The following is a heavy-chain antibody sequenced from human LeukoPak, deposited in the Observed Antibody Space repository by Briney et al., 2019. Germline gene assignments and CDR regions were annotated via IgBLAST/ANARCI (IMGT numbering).Heavy chain of an antibody. CDR1: GFTFDDYA. CDR3: AKVGSQGDYGMDV. Sequence: PGRPLRLSCAASGFTFDDYAMHWVRQAPGKGLEWVSGISWNSGSIGYADSVKGRFTISRDNAKNSLYLQMNSLRAEDTALYYCAKVGSQGDYGMDVWGQGTTVTVSS. V-gene: IGHV3-9*01. D-gene: IGHD3-16*01. CDR2: ISWNSGSI. J-gene: IGHJ6*02.